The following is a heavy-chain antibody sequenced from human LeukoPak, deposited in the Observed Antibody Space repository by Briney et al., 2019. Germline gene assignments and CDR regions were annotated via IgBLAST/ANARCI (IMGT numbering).Heavy chain of an antibody. CDR3: ARGPWPSNWFDP. Sequence: GGSLRLSCAASGFTFSSYSMNWVRQAPGKGLEWVSSISSSSSYIYYADSVKGRFTISRDNAKNSLYLQMNSLRAEDTAVYYCARGPWPSNWFDPWGQGTLVTVSS. D-gene: IGHD5-12*01. J-gene: IGHJ5*02. CDR1: GFTFSSYS. CDR2: ISSSSSYI. V-gene: IGHV3-21*01.